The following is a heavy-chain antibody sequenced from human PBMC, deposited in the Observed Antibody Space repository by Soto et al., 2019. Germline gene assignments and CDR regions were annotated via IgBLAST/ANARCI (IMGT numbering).Heavy chain of an antibody. Sequence: QVQLVQSGAEVKKPGASVKVSCKASGYTVTSYVISWVRQAPGQGLEWMGWISAYNGNTNYAQKLQGRVTMTTDTSTSTAYMELRSLRSDDTAVYYCARSEVGSLNYDILTGVDYWGQGTLVTVSS. CDR3: ARSEVGSLNYDILTGVDY. V-gene: IGHV1-18*01. D-gene: IGHD3-9*01. CDR2: ISAYNGNT. J-gene: IGHJ4*02. CDR1: GYTVTSYV.